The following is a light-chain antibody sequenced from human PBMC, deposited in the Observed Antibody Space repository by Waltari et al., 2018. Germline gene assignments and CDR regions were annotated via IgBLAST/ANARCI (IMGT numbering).Light chain of an antibody. V-gene: IGKV3-20*01. CDR1: QSVSSSY. Sequence: IVLTQSPGTLSLSPGERATLSCRASQSVSSSYLARYQQKPGQAPRLLIYGASSRATGIPDRFSGSDSGTDFTLTISRLEPEDFAVYYCQQYGSSPPTFGQGTRVEIK. CDR3: QQYGSSPPT. J-gene: IGKJ1*01. CDR2: GAS.